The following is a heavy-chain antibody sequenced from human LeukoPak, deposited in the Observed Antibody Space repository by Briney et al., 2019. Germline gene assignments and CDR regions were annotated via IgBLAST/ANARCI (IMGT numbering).Heavy chain of an antibody. CDR3: AREVLWFGEGGYLDY. CDR2: IWYDGSNK. CDR1: GFTFSSYG. V-gene: IGHV3-33*01. Sequence: GGSLRLSCAASGFTFSSYGMHWVRQAPGKGLEWVAVIWYDGSNKYYADSVKGRFTISRDNSKNTLYLQMNSLRAEDTAVYYCAREVLWFGEGGYLDYWGQGTLVTVSS. D-gene: IGHD3-10*01. J-gene: IGHJ4*02.